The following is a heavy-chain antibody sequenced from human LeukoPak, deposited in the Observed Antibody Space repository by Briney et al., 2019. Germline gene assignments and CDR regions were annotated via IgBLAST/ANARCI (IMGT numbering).Heavy chain of an antibody. Sequence: SETLSLTCIVSGYSISSGYYWGWIRQPPAKGMEWIGSIYHSGSTYYNPSLKSRVAISVDTSKNQFSLKLSSVTAADTAVYYCARDIPLRVGELSSPFDYWGQGTLVTVSS. CDR3: ARDIPLRVGELSSPFDY. CDR1: GYSISSGYY. D-gene: IGHD3-16*02. V-gene: IGHV4-38-2*02. CDR2: IYHSGST. J-gene: IGHJ4*02.